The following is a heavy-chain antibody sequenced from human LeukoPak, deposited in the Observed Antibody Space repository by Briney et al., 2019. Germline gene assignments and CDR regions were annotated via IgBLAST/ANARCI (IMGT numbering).Heavy chain of an antibody. CDR3: TKEESTQFDP. V-gene: IGHV3-23*01. CDR2: IRGSSSAK. CDR1: GFAFSEYP. D-gene: IGHD5/OR15-5a*01. J-gene: IGHJ5*02. Sequence: GGSLRLSCAASGFAFSEYPMNWVRQAPGKGLEWVSDIRGSSSAKNYADSVKGRFTISRDNSKNTLFLQMNSLRAEDTAVYFCTKEESTQFDPWGQGTLVTVSS.